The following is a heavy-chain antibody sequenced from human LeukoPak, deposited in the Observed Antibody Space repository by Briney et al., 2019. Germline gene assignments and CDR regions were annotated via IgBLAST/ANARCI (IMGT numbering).Heavy chain of an antibody. Sequence: GGSLRLSCAASGFTFSSYSMNWVRQAPGKGLEWVSLITGSGGNTYSADSVKGRFTISRDNSKNTLYLQMSSLRAEDTAIYYCAQGTPTGYGTSWFDYWGQGTLVTVSS. CDR2: ITGSGGNT. V-gene: IGHV3-23*01. D-gene: IGHD6-13*01. CDR3: AQGTPTGYGTSWFDY. J-gene: IGHJ4*02. CDR1: GFTFSSYS.